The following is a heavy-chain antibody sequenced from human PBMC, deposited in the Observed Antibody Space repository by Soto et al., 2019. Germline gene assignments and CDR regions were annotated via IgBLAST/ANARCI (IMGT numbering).Heavy chain of an antibody. V-gene: IGHV1-3*01. CDR1: GYTFTSYA. Sequence: QVQLVQSGAEVKKPGASVKVSCKASGYTFTSYAMHWVRQAPGQRVEWMGWINAGNGNTKYSQKFQVRVTITRHTPASTAYMELSSLRSEDTAVYYCARDHLLWFGESLFASDIWGQGTMVTVPS. J-gene: IGHJ3*02. D-gene: IGHD3-10*01. CDR2: INAGNGNT. CDR3: ARDHLLWFGESLFASDI.